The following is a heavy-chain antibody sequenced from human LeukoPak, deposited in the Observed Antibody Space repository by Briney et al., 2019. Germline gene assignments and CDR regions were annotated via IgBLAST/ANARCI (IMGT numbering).Heavy chain of an antibody. CDR3: ARGKGSGRFGYFYYGVDV. D-gene: IGHD3-10*01. CDR2: IWINGRDE. CDR1: GLTFGIYG. J-gene: IGHJ6*02. Sequence: GGSLRLSCAASGLTFGIYGMHWVRQAPGKGLEWVASIWINGRDETYVDSVKGRFSISRDNSTLFLQMNSLRPEDTAIYFCARGKGSGRFGYFYYGVDVWGQGTTVTVSS. V-gene: IGHV3-33*01.